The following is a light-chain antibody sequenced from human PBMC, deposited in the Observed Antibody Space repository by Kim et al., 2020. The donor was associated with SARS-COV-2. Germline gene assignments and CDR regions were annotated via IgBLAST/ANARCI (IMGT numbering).Light chain of an antibody. Sequence: QSMTSARHGITCDVGGYNYFSRYQQHTGNAPNLMDDGVSNRPSGVTNRVSGSKSGNTASLTISGLQAEDEADYYCSSYTSSSTVVFGGGTQLTVL. CDR2: GVS. J-gene: IGLJ2*01. V-gene: IGLV2-14*03. CDR3: SSYTSSSTVV. CDR1: TCDVGGYNY.